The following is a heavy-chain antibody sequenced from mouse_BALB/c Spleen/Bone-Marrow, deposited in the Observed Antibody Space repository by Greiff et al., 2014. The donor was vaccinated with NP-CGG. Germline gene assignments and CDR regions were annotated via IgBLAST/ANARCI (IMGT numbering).Heavy chain of an antibody. D-gene: IGHD1-2*01. V-gene: IGHV5-6-5*01. CDR1: GITVSSYT. CDR3: ARHYGYVDAMDY. CDR2: ITGGGTT. J-gene: IGHJ4*01. Sequence: VVESGGGLVKPGESLKFSCAASGITVSSYTMSWVRQTPEKRLEWVASITGGGTTYYPDSVKGRFTISRDNARNILYLQVSSLRSEDTAIYYCARHYGYVDAMDYWGQGTSVTVSS.